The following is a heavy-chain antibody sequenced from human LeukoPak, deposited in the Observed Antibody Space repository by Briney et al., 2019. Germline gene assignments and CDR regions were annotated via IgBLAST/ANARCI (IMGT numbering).Heavy chain of an antibody. CDR2: ISAYNGNT. Sequence: ASVKVSCKASGYTFTSYGISWVRQAPGQGLEWMGWISAYNGNTNYAQKLQGGVTMTTDTSTSTAYMELRSLRSDDMAVYYCARDHNPAYYYGSGIHNWGQGTLVTVSS. CDR3: ARDHNPAYYYGSGIHN. J-gene: IGHJ4*02. CDR1: GYTFTSYG. V-gene: IGHV1-18*03. D-gene: IGHD3-10*01.